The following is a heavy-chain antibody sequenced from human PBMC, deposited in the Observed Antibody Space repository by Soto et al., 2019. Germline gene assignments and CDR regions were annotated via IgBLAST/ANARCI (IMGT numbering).Heavy chain of an antibody. D-gene: IGHD3-3*01. CDR2: INPSGGST. V-gene: IGHV1-46*01. CDR3: ARGPEDYDFWSGYPNWFDP. J-gene: IGHJ5*02. CDR1: GYTFTSYY. Sequence: ASVKVSCKASGYTFTSYYMHWVRQAPGQGLEWMGIINPSGGSTSYAQKFQGRVTMTRDTSTSTVYMELSSLRSEDTAVYYCARGPEDYDFWSGYPNWFDPWGQGTLVTVS.